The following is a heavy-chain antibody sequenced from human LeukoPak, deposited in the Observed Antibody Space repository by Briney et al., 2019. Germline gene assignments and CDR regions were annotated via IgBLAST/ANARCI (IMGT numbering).Heavy chain of an antibody. J-gene: IGHJ6*02. CDR3: ARAVYSYGYYYYGMDV. CDR2: IYYSGST. Sequence: PSETPSLTCTVSGGSISSYYWSWIRQPPGKGLEWIGYIYYSGSTNYNPSLKSRVTISVDTSKNQISLKLSSVTAADTAVYYCARAVYSYGYYYYGMDVWGQGTTVTVSS. CDR1: GGSISSYY. V-gene: IGHV4-59*01. D-gene: IGHD5-18*01.